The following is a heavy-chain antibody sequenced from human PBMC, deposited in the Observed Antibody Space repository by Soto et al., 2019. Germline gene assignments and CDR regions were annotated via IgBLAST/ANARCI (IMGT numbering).Heavy chain of an antibody. CDR1: GFTFSSYG. CDR3: ARDPIYSSSTSCYYYGMDV. D-gene: IGHD2-2*01. V-gene: IGHV3-33*01. CDR2: IWYDGSNK. J-gene: IGHJ6*02. Sequence: GGSLRLSCAASGFTFSSYGMHWVRQAPGKGLEWVAVIWYDGSNKYYADSVKGRFTIPRDNSKNTLYLQMNSLRAEDTAVYYCARDPIYSSSTSCYYYGMDVWGQGTTVTVSS.